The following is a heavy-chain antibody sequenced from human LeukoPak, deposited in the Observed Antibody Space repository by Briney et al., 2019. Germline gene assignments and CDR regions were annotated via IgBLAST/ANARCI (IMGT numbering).Heavy chain of an antibody. CDR3: ARSRAGGQNWVAVDP. J-gene: IGHJ5*02. Sequence: GGSLRLSCAASGFTVSNDYMAWVRQAPGRGLEWVSLINGEGTRFYTDSATRRCTISTDNFKNTIYLQMNSLRPEDTALYYCARSRAGGQNWVAVDPWAKGTVVTVSS. CDR2: INGEGTR. V-gene: IGHV3-66*02. CDR1: GFTVSNDY. D-gene: IGHD7-27*01.